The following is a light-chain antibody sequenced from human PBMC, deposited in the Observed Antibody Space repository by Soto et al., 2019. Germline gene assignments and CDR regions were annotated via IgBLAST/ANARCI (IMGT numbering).Light chain of an antibody. CDR3: QQYNNLPRT. Sequence: EIVMTQSPATLSVSPGESATLSCRASQSVSANLPWYQQKPGQAPRLLIYDASTWATGIPVRFSGSGSGTEFTLTISSLQSEDLAVYYCQQYNNLPRTFGRGTKVEI. CDR2: DAS. CDR1: QSVSAN. V-gene: IGKV3-15*01. J-gene: IGKJ4*02.